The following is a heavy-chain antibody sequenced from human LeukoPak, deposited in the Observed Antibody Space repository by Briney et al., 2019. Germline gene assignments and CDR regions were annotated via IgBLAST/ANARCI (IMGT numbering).Heavy chain of an antibody. J-gene: IGHJ6*02. Sequence: PGGSLRLSCAASGFTFSSYGMHWVRQAPGKGLEWVAVISYDGSNKYYADSVKGRFTISRDNSKNTLYLQMNSLRAEDTAVYYCANEGSDERLGMDVWGQGTTITVSS. CDR1: GFTFSSYG. CDR2: ISYDGSNK. D-gene: IGHD1-1*01. CDR3: ANEGSDERLGMDV. V-gene: IGHV3-30*18.